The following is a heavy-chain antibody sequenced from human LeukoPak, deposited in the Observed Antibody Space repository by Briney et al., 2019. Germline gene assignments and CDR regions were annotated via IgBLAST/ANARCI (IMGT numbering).Heavy chain of an antibody. CDR2: ISGSGGTT. D-gene: IGHD2-15*01. J-gene: IGHJ6*02. CDR3: ARVDQNVGSADYYYYGMDV. Sequence: LSGGSLRLSCAASGSTFSNYAMSWVRQAPGKGLEWVSGISGSGGTTYYADSVKGRFTISRDKSKNTLYLQMDSLRAEDTAVYYCARVDQNVGSADYYYYGMDVWGQGTTVTVSS. CDR1: GSTFSNYA. V-gene: IGHV3-23*01.